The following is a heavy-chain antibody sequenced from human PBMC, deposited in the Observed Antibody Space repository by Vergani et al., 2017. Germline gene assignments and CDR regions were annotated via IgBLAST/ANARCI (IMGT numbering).Heavy chain of an antibody. V-gene: IGHV3-72*01. Sequence: EVQVVESGGGLVQPGGSLRLSCVASGFIFSDHYMDWVHQAPGKGLEWVGRIRNKANDYTTQYAASVKGRFTISRDDSKSYLYLQMNSLQTEDTALYYCVRVKGSNWNDHLYDIWGQGTLVTVSS. CDR2: IRNKANDYTT. D-gene: IGHD1-1*01. CDR1: GFIFSDHY. J-gene: IGHJ3*02. CDR3: VRVKGSNWNDHLYDI.